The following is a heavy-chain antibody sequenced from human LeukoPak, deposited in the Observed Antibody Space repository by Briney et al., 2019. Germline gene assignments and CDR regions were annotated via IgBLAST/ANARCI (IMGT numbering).Heavy chain of an antibody. CDR3: ASASRGIFVSPFDY. Sequence: GSSVKVSCKASGGTFSSYAISWVRQAPGQGLEWMGGIIPIFGTANYAQKFQGRVTITTDESTSTAYMGLSSLRSEDTAVYYCASASRGIFVSPFDYWGQGTLVTVSS. J-gene: IGHJ4*02. D-gene: IGHD3-3*01. V-gene: IGHV1-69*05. CDR1: GGTFSSYA. CDR2: IIPIFGTA.